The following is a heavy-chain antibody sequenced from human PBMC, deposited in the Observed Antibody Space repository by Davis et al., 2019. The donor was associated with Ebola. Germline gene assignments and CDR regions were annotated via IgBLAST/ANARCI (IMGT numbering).Heavy chain of an antibody. Sequence: GESLKISCAASGFTFSSYGMHWVRQAPGKGLEWVAVISYDGSNNYYADSVKGRFTISRDNSKNTLYLQMNSLRAEETAVYYCANYGSGSYWSYYYGMDVWGQGTTVTVSS. D-gene: IGHD3-10*01. J-gene: IGHJ6*02. V-gene: IGHV3-30*18. CDR1: GFTFSSYG. CDR3: ANYGSGSYWSYYYGMDV. CDR2: ISYDGSNN.